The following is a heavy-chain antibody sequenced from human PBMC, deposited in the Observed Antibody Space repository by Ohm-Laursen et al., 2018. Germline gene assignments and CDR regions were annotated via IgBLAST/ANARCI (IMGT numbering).Heavy chain of an antibody. J-gene: IGHJ4*02. V-gene: IGHV3-7*01. CDR3: ARGSEGPSPPY. CDR2: INKDESEK. Sequence: SLRLSCAASGFTVSNYWMSWVRQPPGKGLEWVANINKDESEKYYVDSVKGRFTISKDNANNSLYLQMNSLKFEDTAVYYCARGSEGPSPPYWGQGTLVTVSS. CDR1: GFTVSNYW.